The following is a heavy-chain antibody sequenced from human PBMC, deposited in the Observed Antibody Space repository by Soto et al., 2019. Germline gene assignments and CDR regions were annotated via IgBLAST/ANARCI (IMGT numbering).Heavy chain of an antibody. Sequence: WASVKVSCKASGYTFTSYDINWVRQATGQGLEWMGWMNPNSGNTGYAQKFQGRVTMTRNPSISTAYMELSSLRSEDTAVYYCARSTPNSSSRGYWFDPWGQGTLVTVSS. CDR2: MNPNSGNT. D-gene: IGHD6-6*01. CDR1: GYTFTSYD. J-gene: IGHJ5*02. CDR3: ARSTPNSSSRGYWFDP. V-gene: IGHV1-8*01.